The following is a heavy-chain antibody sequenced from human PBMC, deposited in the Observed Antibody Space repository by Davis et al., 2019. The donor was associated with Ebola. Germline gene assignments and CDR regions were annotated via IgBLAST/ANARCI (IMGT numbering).Heavy chain of an antibody. CDR3: ARGSLSSGWFQEYYFDS. D-gene: IGHD6-19*01. CDR2: ISGRSSTR. CDR1: GFTFSSYS. J-gene: IGHJ4*02. Sequence: GESLKISCAASGFTFSSYSMNWVRQAPGKGLEWVSYISGRSSTRYYADSVKGRFTISRDDAKNSLYLQMNNLRDEDTAVYYCARGSLSSGWFQEYYFDSWGQGTLVTVSS. V-gene: IGHV3-48*02.